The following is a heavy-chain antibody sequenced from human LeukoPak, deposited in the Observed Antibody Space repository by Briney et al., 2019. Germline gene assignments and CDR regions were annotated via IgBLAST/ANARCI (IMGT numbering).Heavy chain of an antibody. Sequence: GASVKVSCKASGYTFTSYYMHWVRQAPGQGLEWMGIINPSGGSTSYAQKFQGRVTMTRDMSTSTVYMELSSLRSEDTAVYYCASMYYYDSSGYYPFDYWGQGTLVTVSS. CDR1: GYTFTSYY. V-gene: IGHV1-46*01. CDR2: INPSGGST. D-gene: IGHD3-22*01. J-gene: IGHJ4*02. CDR3: ASMYYYDSSGYYPFDY.